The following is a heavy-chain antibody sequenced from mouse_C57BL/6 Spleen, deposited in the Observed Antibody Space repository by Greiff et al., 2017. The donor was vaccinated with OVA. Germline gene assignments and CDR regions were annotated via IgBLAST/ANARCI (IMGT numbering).Heavy chain of an antibody. V-gene: IGHV5-17*01. J-gene: IGHJ1*03. CDR3: ARERHWYFDV. CDR2: ISSGSSTI. CDR1: GFTFSDYG. Sequence: EVQLQESGGGLVKPGGSLKLSCAASGFTFSDYGMHWVRQAPEKGLEWVAYISSGSSTIYYADTVKGRFTISRDNAKNTLFLQMTSLRSEDTAMYYCARERHWYFDVWGTGTTVTVSS.